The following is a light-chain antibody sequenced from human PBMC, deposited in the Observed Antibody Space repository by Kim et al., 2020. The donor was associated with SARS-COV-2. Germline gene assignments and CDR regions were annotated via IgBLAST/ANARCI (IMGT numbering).Light chain of an antibody. CDR3: QVWDSSSDHRE. CDR1: NIGSKS. J-gene: IGLJ3*02. CDR2: YDS. Sequence: APGKTARMTCGGNNIGSKSVHWYQQKPGQAPVLVIYYDSDRPSGIPERFSGSNSGNTATLTISRVEAGDEADYYCQVWDSSSDHRELGGGTQLTFL. V-gene: IGLV3-21*04.